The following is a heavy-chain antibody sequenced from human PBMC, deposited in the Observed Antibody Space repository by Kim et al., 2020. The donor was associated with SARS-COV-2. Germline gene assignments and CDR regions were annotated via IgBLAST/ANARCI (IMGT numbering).Heavy chain of an antibody. CDR2: IIPIFGTA. J-gene: IGHJ5*02. D-gene: IGHD2-8*02. Sequence: SVKVSCKASGGTFSSYAISWVRQAPGQGLEWMGGIIPIFGTANYAQKFQGRVTITADESTSTAYMELSSLRSEDTAVYYCARGGIVLVVYASVGWFDPWGQGTLVTVSS. CDR1: GGTFSSYA. CDR3: ARGGIVLVVYASVGWFDP. V-gene: IGHV1-69*13.